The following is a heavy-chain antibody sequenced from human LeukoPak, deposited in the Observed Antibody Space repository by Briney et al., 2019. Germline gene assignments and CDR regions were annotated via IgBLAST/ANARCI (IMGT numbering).Heavy chain of an antibody. CDR2: IYSGGST. V-gene: IGHV3-66*01. J-gene: IGHJ4*02. Sequence: GGSLRLSCAASEFSVGSNYMTWVRQAPGKGLEWVSLIYSGGSTYYADSVKGRFTTSRDNAKNSLYLQMNSLTAEDTAVYYCARETDRDYYFDYWGQGTLVTVSS. CDR1: EFSVGSNY. D-gene: IGHD5-24*01. CDR3: ARETDRDYYFDY.